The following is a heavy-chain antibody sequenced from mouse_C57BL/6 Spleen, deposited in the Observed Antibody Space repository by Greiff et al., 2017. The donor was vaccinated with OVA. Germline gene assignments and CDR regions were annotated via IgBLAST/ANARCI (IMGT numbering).Heavy chain of an antibody. Sequence: QVQLQQPGAELVMPGASVKLSCKASGYTFTSYWMHWVKQRPGQGLEWIGEIDPSDSYTTYNQKFKGKSTLTVDKSSSTAYMQLSSLTSEDSAVYYCARGSHYAMDYWGQGTSVTVSS. J-gene: IGHJ4*01. CDR1: GYTFTSYW. V-gene: IGHV1-69*01. CDR2: IDPSDSYT. CDR3: ARGSHYAMDY.